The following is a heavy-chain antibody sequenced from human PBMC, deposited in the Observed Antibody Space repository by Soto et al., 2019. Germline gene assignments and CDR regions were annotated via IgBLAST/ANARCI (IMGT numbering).Heavy chain of an antibody. D-gene: IGHD3-3*01. Sequence: PSETLSLTCTVSGGSISSGDYYWSWIRQPPGKGLEWIGYIYYSGSTYYNPSLKSRVTISVDTSKNQFSLKLSSVTAADTAVYYCAREVVTIFGLVSMLDYWGQGTLVTVSS. CDR2: IYYSGST. V-gene: IGHV4-30-4*01. CDR3: AREVVTIFGLVSMLDY. CDR1: GGSISSGDYY. J-gene: IGHJ4*02.